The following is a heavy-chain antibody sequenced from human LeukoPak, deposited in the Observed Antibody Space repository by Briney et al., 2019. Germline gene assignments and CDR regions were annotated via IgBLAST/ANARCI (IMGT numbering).Heavy chain of an antibody. CDR3: ARGQWFGELLYS. CDR2: IRYDGSNK. Sequence: PGGSLRLSCGASGFTFSSYGMHWVRQAPGKGLEWVAFIRYDGSNKYYADSVKGRFTISRDNSKNTLYLQMNSLRAEDTAVYYCARGQWFGELLYSWGQGTLVTVSS. J-gene: IGHJ4*02. V-gene: IGHV3-30*02. D-gene: IGHD3-10*01. CDR1: GFTFSSYG.